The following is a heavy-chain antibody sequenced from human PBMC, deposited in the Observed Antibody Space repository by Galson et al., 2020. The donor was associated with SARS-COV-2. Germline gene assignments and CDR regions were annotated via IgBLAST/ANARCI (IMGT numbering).Heavy chain of an antibody. Sequence: GGSLRLSCAASGFTFSNYWMNWVRQAPGKGLEWVANINQDGTETNYVDSVKGRFTISRDNAEISLYLQMNSLRAEDTAVYYCARGSDSFWSGTTDYWGQGGLVTVSS. CDR2: INQDGTET. CDR1: GFTFSNYW. V-gene: IGHV3-7*01. D-gene: IGHD3-3*01. J-gene: IGHJ4*02. CDR3: ARGSDSFWSGTTDY.